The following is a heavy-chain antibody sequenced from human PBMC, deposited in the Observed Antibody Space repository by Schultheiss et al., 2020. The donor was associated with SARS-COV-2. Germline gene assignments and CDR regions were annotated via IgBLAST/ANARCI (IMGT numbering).Heavy chain of an antibody. CDR3: ANVDIVVVPAAID. D-gene: IGHD2-2*01. Sequence: GGSLRLSCAASGFTFSSYSMNWVRQAPGKGLEWVSAISGSGGSTYYADSVKGRFTISRDNSKNTLYLQMNSLRAEDTAVYYCANVDIVVVPAAIDWGQGTLITVSS. CDR2: ISGSGGST. CDR1: GFTFSSYS. J-gene: IGHJ4*02. V-gene: IGHV3-23*01.